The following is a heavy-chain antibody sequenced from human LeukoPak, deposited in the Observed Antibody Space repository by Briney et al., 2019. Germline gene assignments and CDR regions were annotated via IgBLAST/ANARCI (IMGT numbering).Heavy chain of an antibody. J-gene: IGHJ4*02. V-gene: IGHV5-51*01. D-gene: IGHD6-6*01. CDR2: IYPGDSDT. CDR3: ARLSSIAPRLFDY. CDR1: GYNFTNYW. Sequence: GESLKISCKGSGYNFTNYWIDWVRQMPGKGLEWMGIIYPGDSDTRYSPSFQGQVTFSADESISTAYLQWSSLKASDTAIYYCARLSSIAPRLFDYWGQGTLVTVSS.